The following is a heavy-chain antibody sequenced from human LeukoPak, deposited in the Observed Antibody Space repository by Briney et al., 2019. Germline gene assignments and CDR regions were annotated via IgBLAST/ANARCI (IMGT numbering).Heavy chain of an antibody. D-gene: IGHD3-16*01. Sequence: GGSLRLSCAASGLTISSSGMSWVRQAPGKGLEWVSAISGSGDRIHYADSVRGRFTISRDNSKNTLYLQMNSLRAEDTAVYYCAKGLKFYYYYGMDVWGQGTTVTVSS. J-gene: IGHJ6*02. CDR2: ISGSGDRI. V-gene: IGHV3-23*01. CDR1: GLTISSSG. CDR3: AKGLKFYYYYGMDV.